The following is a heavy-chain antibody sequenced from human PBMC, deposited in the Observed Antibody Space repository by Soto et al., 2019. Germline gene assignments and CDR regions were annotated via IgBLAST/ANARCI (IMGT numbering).Heavy chain of an antibody. J-gene: IGHJ2*01. CDR3: TSGIDTASAWDVDI. CDR1: GYTFTTYF. D-gene: IGHD5-18*01. CDR2: INPSGGST. V-gene: IGHV1-46*03. Sequence: QVQLVQSGAEVKKPGASVKVSCKASGYTFTTYFIHWVRQAPGQGLEWMGLINPSGGSTSYAQKFRGRVTMTRATSTSTAYMALSSLRSEDTAMYCITSGIDTASAWDVDIWGRGTLVTVSS.